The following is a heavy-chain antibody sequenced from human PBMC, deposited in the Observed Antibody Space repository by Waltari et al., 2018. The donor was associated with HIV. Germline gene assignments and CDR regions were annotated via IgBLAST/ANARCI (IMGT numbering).Heavy chain of an antibody. J-gene: IGHJ5*02. Sequence: QAQLAQSGPEVKQPGPSVKASCKAPGGPSSRYAVRCVRHAPGQGLEWMGGIIPIFGTANYAQKFQGRVTITADESTSTAYMELSSLRSEDTAVYYCARDRAITGTTGGWFDPWGQGTLVTVSS. CDR1: GGPSSRYA. CDR3: ARDRAITGTTGGWFDP. D-gene: IGHD1-7*01. CDR2: IIPIFGTA. V-gene: IGHV1-69*01.